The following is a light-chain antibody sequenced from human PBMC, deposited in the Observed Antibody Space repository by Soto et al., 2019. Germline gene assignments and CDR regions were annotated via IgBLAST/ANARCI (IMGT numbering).Light chain of an antibody. CDR3: CSYARSSTLI. CDR2: EVT. J-gene: IGLJ2*01. V-gene: IGLV2-23*02. CDR1: SSDVGNYNL. Sequence: QSVLTQPASVSGSPGQSITISCTGTSSDVGNYNLVSWYQQYPGKAPKLMIFEVTRRPSGVSNRFSGSKSGNTASLTISGLQDEDEADYYCCSYARSSTLIFGGGTKLTVL.